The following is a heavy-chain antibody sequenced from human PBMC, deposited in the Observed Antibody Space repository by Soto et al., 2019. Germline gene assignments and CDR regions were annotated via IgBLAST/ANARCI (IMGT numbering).Heavy chain of an antibody. D-gene: IGHD2-2*02. CDR3: ARARFQVLYGKPYFDS. CDR1: GGSITTGGSY. V-gene: IGHV4-31*03. Sequence: PSETLSLTCIVSGGSITTGGSYWSWIRQHPGKGLEWIGNIYHSGNTYYNPSLKSRLTISVDTSKNHFSLMVDSVTAADTAVYYCARARFQVLYGKPYFDSWGQGTLVTVSS. CDR2: IYHSGNT. J-gene: IGHJ4*02.